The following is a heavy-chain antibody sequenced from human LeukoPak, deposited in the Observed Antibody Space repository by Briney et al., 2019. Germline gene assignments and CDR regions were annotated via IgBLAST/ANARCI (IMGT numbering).Heavy chain of an antibody. D-gene: IGHD6-19*01. CDR3: AKDLSSGWHNDAFDI. Sequence: PGGSLRLSCAASGFTFSSYGMHWVPQAPGKGLEWVAVISYDGSNKYYADSVKGRFTISRDNSKNTLYLQMNSLRAEDTAVYYCAKDLSSGWHNDAFDIWGQGTMVTVSS. V-gene: IGHV3-30*18. CDR2: ISYDGSNK. J-gene: IGHJ3*02. CDR1: GFTFSSYG.